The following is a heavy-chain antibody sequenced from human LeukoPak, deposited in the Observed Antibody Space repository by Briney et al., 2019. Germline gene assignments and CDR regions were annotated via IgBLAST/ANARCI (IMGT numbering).Heavy chain of an antibody. D-gene: IGHD5-18*01. J-gene: IGHJ4*02. CDR1: GYTFTSYD. Sequence: ASVKVSCKASGYTFTSYDINWVRQATGLGLEWMGWMNPNSGNTGYAQKFQGRVTITRNTSISTAYMELSSLRSEDTAVYCCARGVDTAMGGDFDYWGQGTLVTVSS. CDR2: MNPNSGNT. V-gene: IGHV1-8*03. CDR3: ARGVDTAMGGDFDY.